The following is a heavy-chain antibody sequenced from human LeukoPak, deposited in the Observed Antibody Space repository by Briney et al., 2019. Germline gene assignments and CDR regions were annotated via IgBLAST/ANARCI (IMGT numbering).Heavy chain of an antibody. V-gene: IGHV3-33*01. CDR2: IWYDGSNK. CDR3: AREPHPLASLCFGPEYFDY. CDR1: GFTFSSYG. J-gene: IGHJ4*02. Sequence: GRSLRLSCAASGFTFSSYGMHWGRQAPGKGLEWVAVIWYDGSNKYYADSVKGRFTISRDNSKNTLYLQMNSLRAEDTAVYYCAREPHPLASLCFGPEYFDYWGQGTLVTVSS. D-gene: IGHD3-10*01.